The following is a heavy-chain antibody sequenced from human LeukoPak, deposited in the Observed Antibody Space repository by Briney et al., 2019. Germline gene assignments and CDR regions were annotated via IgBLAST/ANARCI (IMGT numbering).Heavy chain of an antibody. D-gene: IGHD4-17*01. Sequence: PGRSLRLSCAASGFTFSSYAMHWVRQAAGKGLEWVAVISYDGSNKYYAASVKGRFTISRDNSKNTLYLQINSLRAEDTAVYYCARSYGLTSYCDYWGQGTLVTVSS. CDR2: ISYDGSNK. V-gene: IGHV3-30-3*01. CDR3: ARSYGLTSYCDY. J-gene: IGHJ4*02. CDR1: GFTFSSYA.